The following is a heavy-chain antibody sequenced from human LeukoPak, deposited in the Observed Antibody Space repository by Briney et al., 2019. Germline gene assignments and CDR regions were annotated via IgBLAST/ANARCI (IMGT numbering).Heavy chain of an antibody. J-gene: IGHJ3*02. CDR1: GGSISSSNW. D-gene: IGHD2-2*02. CDR2: IYHSGST. CDR3: ARWGIVVVPAAIRAFDI. Sequence: SETLSLTCAVSGGSISSSNWWSWVRQPPGKGLEWIGEIYHSGSTNYNPSLKSRVTISVDKSKNQFSLKLSSVTAADTAVYYCARWGIVVVPAAIRAFDIWGQRQWSPSLQ. V-gene: IGHV4-4*02.